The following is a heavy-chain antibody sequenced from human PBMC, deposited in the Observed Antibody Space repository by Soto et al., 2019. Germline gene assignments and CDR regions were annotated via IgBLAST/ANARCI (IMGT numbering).Heavy chain of an antibody. V-gene: IGHV3-49*04. J-gene: IGHJ4*02. CDR3: TRKGPHIDY. Sequence: GGSLRLSCTASGFTFGDYAMSWVRQAPGKGLEWVGFIRSKAYGGTTEYAASVKGRFTISRDDSKSIAYLQMNSLKTEDTAVYYCTRKGPHIDYWGQGTLVTVSS. CDR1: GFTFGDYA. CDR2: IRSKAYGGTT.